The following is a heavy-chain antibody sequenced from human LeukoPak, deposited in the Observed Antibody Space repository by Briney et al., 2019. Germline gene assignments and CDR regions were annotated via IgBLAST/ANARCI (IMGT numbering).Heavy chain of an antibody. V-gene: IGHV3-21*01. CDR2: ISSSSSYK. J-gene: IGHJ6*03. CDR1: GFTFSSYS. CDR3: ARVGAPLYYYYYMDV. Sequence: PGGSQRLSCAASGFTFSSYSMNWVRQAPGKGLEWVSSISSSSSYKYYADSAKGRFTISRDNAKNSLYLQMNSLRAEDTAVYYCARVGAPLYYYYYMDVWGKGTTVTVSS.